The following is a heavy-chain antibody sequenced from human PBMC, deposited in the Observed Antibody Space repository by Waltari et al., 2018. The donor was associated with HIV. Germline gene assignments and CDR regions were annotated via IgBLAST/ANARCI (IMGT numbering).Heavy chain of an antibody. D-gene: IGHD3-3*01. CDR3: ARGRGITSMFGVVFERDENYYYYGMDV. Sequence: QVQLQQWGAGLLKPSETLSLTCAVYGESFSGYHWSWIRQPPGKGLEWIGEINHSGSTSYSPSLKTRVTISVDTSKNQFSLKLSSVTAADTAVYFCARGRGITSMFGVVFERDENYYYYGMDVWGQGSTVTVSS. V-gene: IGHV4-34*01. CDR2: INHSGST. J-gene: IGHJ6*02. CDR1: GESFSGYH.